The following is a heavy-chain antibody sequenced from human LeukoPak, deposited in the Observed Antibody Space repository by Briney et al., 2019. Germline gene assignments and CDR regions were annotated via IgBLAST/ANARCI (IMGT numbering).Heavy chain of an antibody. J-gene: IGHJ4*02. V-gene: IGHV4-30-2*01. CDR1: GGSISSGGYS. CDR3: ARVPGIYDYGDYV. Sequence: SETLSLTCAVSGGSISSGGYSWSWIRQPPGEGLEWIGYIYHSGSTYYNPSLKSRVTISVDRSKNQFSLKLSSVTAADTAVYYCARVPGIYDYGDYVWGQGTLVTVSS. CDR2: IYHSGST. D-gene: IGHD4-17*01.